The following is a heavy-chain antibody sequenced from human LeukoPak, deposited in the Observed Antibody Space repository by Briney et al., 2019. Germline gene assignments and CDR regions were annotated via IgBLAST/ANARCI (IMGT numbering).Heavy chain of an antibody. V-gene: IGHV6-1*01. CDR1: GDSVSSNSAA. CDR3: TREKESGTTYDAFDI. J-gene: IGHJ3*02. CDR2: TYYRSRWFN. Sequence: SQTLSLTCALSGDSVSSNSAAWGWLRQSPSRGLEWLGRTYYRSRWFNTYGLSVRSRITIDPDTSKNQFSLQLNSVTPEDTAVYYCTREKESGTTYDAFDIWGQGTMVTVSS. D-gene: IGHD1-1*01.